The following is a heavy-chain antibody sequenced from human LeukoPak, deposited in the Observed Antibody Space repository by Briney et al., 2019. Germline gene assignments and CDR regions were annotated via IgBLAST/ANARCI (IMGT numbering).Heavy chain of an antibody. V-gene: IGHV4-38-2*02. J-gene: IGHJ4*02. Sequence: SETLSLTCTVSGYSISSGYYWGWIRPPPGKGLEWIGSIYYSGSTYYNPSLNIRVTISVDTSKNQFSLNLRSVTAADTAVYYCAREILYDSTGYYLWGQGTLVTVSS. CDR3: AREILYDSTGYYL. CDR1: GYSISSGYY. CDR2: IYYSGST. D-gene: IGHD3-22*01.